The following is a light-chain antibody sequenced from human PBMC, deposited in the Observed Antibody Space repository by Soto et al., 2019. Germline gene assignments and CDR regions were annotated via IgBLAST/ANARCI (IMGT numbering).Light chain of an antibody. CDR2: GAS. J-gene: IGKJ2*01. CDR1: QSVSSN. Sequence: EIVMTQSPATLSVSPGERATLSCRASQSVSSNLAWYHQKPGHAPRLLIYGASTSATGIPPRFSGSGSGTDFTLTISRLEPEDFAVYYCQQYNSSPYTFGQGTKVDIK. CDR3: QQYNSSPYT. V-gene: IGKV3-15*01.